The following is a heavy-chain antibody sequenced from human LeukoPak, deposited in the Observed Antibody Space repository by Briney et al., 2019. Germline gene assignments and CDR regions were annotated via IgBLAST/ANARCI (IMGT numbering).Heavy chain of an antibody. CDR3: ASPTNTGFSSSAVLDY. D-gene: IGHD6-13*01. J-gene: IGHJ4*02. CDR1: GYTFTGYY. CDR2: INPNSGGT. Sequence: GASVKVFCKASGYTFTGYYRHWVRQAPGQGLEWMGWINPNSGGTNYAQKFQGRVTMTRDTSISTAYMELSRLRSDDTAVYYCASPTNTGFSSSAVLDYWGQGTLVTVSS. V-gene: IGHV1-2*02.